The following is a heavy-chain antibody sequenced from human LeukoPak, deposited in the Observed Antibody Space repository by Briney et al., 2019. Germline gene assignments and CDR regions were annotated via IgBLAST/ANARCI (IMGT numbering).Heavy chain of an antibody. V-gene: IGHV3-73*01. J-gene: IGHJ4*02. CDR1: GFTLSGSH. D-gene: IGHD2-2*01. CDR2: IRRNYET. Sequence: GGSLKLSCTASGFTLSGSHMHWVRQAPGKGLEWVGHIRRNYETAYGASVKGRFTISREDSKNMAYLHMNSLRSEDTAFYFCARQTNSCHDYWGQGTLVTVSS. CDR3: ARQTNSCHDY.